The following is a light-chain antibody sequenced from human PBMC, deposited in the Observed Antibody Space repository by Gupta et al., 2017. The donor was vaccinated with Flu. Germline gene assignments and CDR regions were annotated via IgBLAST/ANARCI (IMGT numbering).Light chain of an antibody. Sequence: DIQLTQSPSLLSAFLGERVTITCRASQGIKTYLAWYQQKPGQAPNLLIYAASTLHSGVPARFSGSGSGTDFTLTISSLQSEDFATYYCQQFNSYPHTFGQGTKVEIK. CDR2: AAS. CDR1: QGIKTY. J-gene: IGKJ2*01. V-gene: IGKV1-9*01. CDR3: QQFNSYPHT.